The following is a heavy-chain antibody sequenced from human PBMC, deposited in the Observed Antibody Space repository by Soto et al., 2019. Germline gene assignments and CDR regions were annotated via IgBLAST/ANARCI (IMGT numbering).Heavy chain of an antibody. D-gene: IGHD5-18*01. Sequence: QVQRVQSGAEVKKPGSSVKVSCKASGGTFSSYAISWVRQAPGQGLEWMGGIIPIFGTANYAQKFQGRVTITADESTSTAYMELSSLRSEDTAVYYCASKAGIQLWLNHWFDPWGQGTLVTVSS. CDR3: ASKAGIQLWLNHWFDP. V-gene: IGHV1-69*01. CDR1: GGTFSSYA. J-gene: IGHJ5*02. CDR2: IIPIFGTA.